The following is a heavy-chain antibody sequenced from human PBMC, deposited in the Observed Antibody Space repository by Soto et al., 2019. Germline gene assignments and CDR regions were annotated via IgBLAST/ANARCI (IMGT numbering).Heavy chain of an antibody. CDR1: GFTLSSYA. CDR3: AKISEVVVAFDI. D-gene: IGHD2-15*01. J-gene: IGHJ3*02. V-gene: IGHV3-23*01. CDR2: ISGSGGST. Sequence: GGPLRLAGSASGFTLSSYAMSGVRQAPGKGLEWVSAISGSGGSTYYADSVKGRFTISRDNSKNTLYLQMNSLRAEDTAVYYCAKISEVVVAFDIWGQGTMVTVSS.